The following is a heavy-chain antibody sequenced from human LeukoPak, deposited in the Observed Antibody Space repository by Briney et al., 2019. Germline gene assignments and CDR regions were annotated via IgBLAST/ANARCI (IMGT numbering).Heavy chain of an antibody. CDR1: GYTFTSYG. V-gene: IGHV1-18*01. J-gene: IGHJ4*02. CDR2: ISAYNGNT. CDR3: ARDAYCGGDCYSDY. D-gene: IGHD2-21*02. Sequence: GASVKVSCKASGYTFTSYGISWVRQAPGQGLEWMGWISAYNGNTNYAQKLQGRVTMTTDTSTSTANMELRSLRSDDTAVYYCARDAYCGGDCYSDYWGQGTLVTVSS.